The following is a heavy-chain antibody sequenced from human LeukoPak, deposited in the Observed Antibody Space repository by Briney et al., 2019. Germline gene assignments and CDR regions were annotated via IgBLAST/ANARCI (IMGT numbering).Heavy chain of an antibody. CDR1: GFNVTTNY. CDR2: IYSGGTT. J-gene: IGHJ4*02. V-gene: IGHV3-53*01. CDR3: ARGRRDGYNLGY. D-gene: IGHD5-24*01. Sequence: GGSLRLSCAASGFNVTTNYMSWVRQAPGQGLEWVSVIYSGGTTYYADSLKGRFTISRDISKNTLSLQMNSLRAEDTAVYYCARGRRDGYNLGYWGQGTLVAVSS.